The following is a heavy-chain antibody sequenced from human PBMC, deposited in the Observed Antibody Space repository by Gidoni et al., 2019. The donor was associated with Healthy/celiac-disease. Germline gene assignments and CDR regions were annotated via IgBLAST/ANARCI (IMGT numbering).Heavy chain of an antibody. V-gene: IGHV5-51*03. D-gene: IGHD6-13*01. CDR3: ARCARSSWYTRRPSSYFDL. CDR1: GYSFTSYW. J-gene: IGHJ2*01. Sequence: EVQLVQSGAEVKKPGESLKISCKGSGYSFTSYWIGWVRQMPGKGLEWMGIIYPGDSDTRYSPSVQGQVTISADKSISTAYLQWSSLKASDTAMYYCARCARSSWYTRRPSSYFDLWGRGTLVTVSS. CDR2: IYPGDSDT.